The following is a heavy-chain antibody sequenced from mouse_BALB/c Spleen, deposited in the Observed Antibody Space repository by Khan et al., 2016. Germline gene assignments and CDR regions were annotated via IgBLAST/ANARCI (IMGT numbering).Heavy chain of an antibody. D-gene: IGHD4-1*01. Sequence: EVKLLESGGGLVQPGGSLKLSCTTTGFDFSRYWMSWVRQAPGRGLEWIGEINPDSSTINYTPSLKDKFIISRDNAKNTLYLQMSKVRSEDTALYYCPRNWDVGFDYWGQGTTLTVSS. V-gene: IGHV4-1*02. CDR3: PRNWDVGFDY. CDR2: INPDSSTI. J-gene: IGHJ2*01. CDR1: GFDFSRYW.